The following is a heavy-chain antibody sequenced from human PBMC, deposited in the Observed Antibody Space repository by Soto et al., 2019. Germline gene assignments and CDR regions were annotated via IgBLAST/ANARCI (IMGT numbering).Heavy chain of an antibody. CDR1: GFPSSMFA. D-gene: IGHD3-22*01. Sequence: GVSLRLSCGASGFPSSMFAMSWVRQAPGKGLQWVSSISASGDRTKYADSVKGRFTISRDNSKKTLYLQMNSLRAEDTATYYCAKDNHMMAVVKVFDNWGQGTRVIVSA. J-gene: IGHJ4*02. CDR3: AKDNHMMAVVKVFDN. V-gene: IGHV3-23*01. CDR2: ISASGDRT.